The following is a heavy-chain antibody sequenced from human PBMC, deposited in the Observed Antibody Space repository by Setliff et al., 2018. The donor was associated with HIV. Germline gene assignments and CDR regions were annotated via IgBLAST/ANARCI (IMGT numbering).Heavy chain of an antibody. CDR1: GYTFSDCD. CDR2: MNPNTGNT. J-gene: IGHJ4*02. Sequence: GASVKVSCKASGYTFSDCDITWLRQAPGQGLEWLGWMNPNTGNTGYAQKLLGRVTIIADESTNTAFLELRSLRPEDTAVYYCARGNEPAAVTSLAYFQLWGQGTLVTVSS. V-gene: IGHV1-8*03. CDR3: ARGNEPAAVTSLAYFQL. D-gene: IGHD6-13*01.